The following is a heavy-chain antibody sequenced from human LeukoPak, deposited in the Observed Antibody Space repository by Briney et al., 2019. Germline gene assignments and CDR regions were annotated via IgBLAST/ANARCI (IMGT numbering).Heavy chain of an antibody. Sequence: ASVKVSCKASGYTFTGYYIHWVRQAPGQGLEWMGWINPNSGGTNYAQKFQGRVTMTRDTSISTAYMELSRLRSDDTAVYYCARDTYYYHSIGSDPWCQGTLVTVDS. V-gene: IGHV1-2*02. CDR1: GYTFTGYY. J-gene: IGHJ5*02. CDR2: INPNSGGT. D-gene: IGHD3-22*01. CDR3: ARDTYYYHSIGSDP.